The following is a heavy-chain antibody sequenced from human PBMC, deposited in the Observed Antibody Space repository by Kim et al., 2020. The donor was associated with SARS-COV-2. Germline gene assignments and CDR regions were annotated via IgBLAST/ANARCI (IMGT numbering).Heavy chain of an antibody. J-gene: IGHJ5*02. V-gene: IGHV4-39*07. CDR2: IYYSGST. Sequence: SETLSLTCTVSGGSISSSSYYWGWIRQPPGKGLEWIGSIYYSGSTYYNPSLKSRVTISVDTSKNQFSLKLSSVTAADTAVYYCARAKYQWLVCAWGQGTLVTVSS. CDR1: GGSISSSSYY. CDR3: ARAKYQWLVCA. D-gene: IGHD6-19*01.